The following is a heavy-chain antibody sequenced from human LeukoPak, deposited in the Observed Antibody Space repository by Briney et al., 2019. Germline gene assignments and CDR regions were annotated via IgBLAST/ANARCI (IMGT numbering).Heavy chain of an antibody. V-gene: IGHV1-69*05. J-gene: IGHJ5*02. CDR3: ARILPSNSWNSWFDP. D-gene: IGHD6-13*01. Sequence: SVKVSCKASGGTFSSYAISWVRQAPGQGLEWMGGIIPIFGTANYAQKFQGRVTIITDESTSTAYMELSSLRSEDTAVYYCARILPSNSWNSWFDPWGQGTLVTVSS. CDR2: IIPIFGTA. CDR1: GGTFSSYA.